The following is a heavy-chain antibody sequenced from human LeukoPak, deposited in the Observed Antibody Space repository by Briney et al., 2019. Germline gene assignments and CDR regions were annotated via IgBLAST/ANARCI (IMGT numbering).Heavy chain of an antibody. Sequence: SETLSLTCAVYGGSFSGYYWSWIRQPPGKGLEWIGEINHSGSTNYNPSLKSRVTISVDTSKNQFSLKLSSVTAADTAVYYCARSNLGDSSGYLFDYWGQGTLVTVSS. D-gene: IGHD3-22*01. J-gene: IGHJ4*02. CDR2: INHSGST. CDR3: ARSNLGDSSGYLFDY. V-gene: IGHV4-34*01. CDR1: GGSFSGYY.